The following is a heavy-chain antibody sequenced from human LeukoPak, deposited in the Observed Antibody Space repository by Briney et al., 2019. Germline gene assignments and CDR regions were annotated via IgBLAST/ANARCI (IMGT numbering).Heavy chain of an antibody. D-gene: IGHD6-13*01. J-gene: IGHJ4*02. Sequence: PSKTLSLTCTVSGGSISSSSYYWGWIRQPPEKGLEWIGSVYYSGSTYYSPSLKSRVTISVDTSKNQFSLKLSSVTAADTAVYYCARESSSFSEVLNWGQGTLVTVSS. V-gene: IGHV4-39*07. CDR2: VYYSGST. CDR3: ARESSSFSEVLN. CDR1: GGSISSSSYY.